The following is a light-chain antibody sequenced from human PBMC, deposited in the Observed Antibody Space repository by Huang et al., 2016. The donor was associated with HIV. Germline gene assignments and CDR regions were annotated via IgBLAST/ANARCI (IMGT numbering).Light chain of an antibody. V-gene: IGKV3-15*01. CDR3: QQYNNWPPLT. Sequence: EIVMTQSPATLSVSPGERATLSCRARQSVSSNLAWYQQNPGQAPRLLIYGASTRATGIQARFSGSGSGTEFTLTISSLQSEDFAVYYCQQYNNWPPLTFGGGTKVEIK. CDR1: QSVSSN. CDR2: GAS. J-gene: IGKJ4*01.